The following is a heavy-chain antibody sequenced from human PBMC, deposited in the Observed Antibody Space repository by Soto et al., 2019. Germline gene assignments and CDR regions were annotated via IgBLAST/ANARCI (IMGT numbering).Heavy chain of an antibody. J-gene: IGHJ5*02. D-gene: IGHD3-22*01. V-gene: IGHV3-48*01. CDR1: GFTFSSYS. CDR3: AKAQDYYFDSGTYNWFDP. Sequence: PGGSLRLSCAASGFTFSSYSMNWVRQAPGKRLEWVSYISSSSTIYYADSVRGRYTISRDNTRNTLYLQIDSLRAEDSGDYNCAKAQDYYFDSGTYNWFDPWGHGTLVTVSS. CDR2: ISSSSTI.